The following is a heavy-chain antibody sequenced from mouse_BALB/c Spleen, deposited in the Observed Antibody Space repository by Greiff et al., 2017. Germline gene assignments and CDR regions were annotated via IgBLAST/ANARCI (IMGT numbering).Heavy chain of an antibody. V-gene: IGHV6-6*02. CDR2: IRLKSDNYAT. J-gene: IGHJ2*01. Sequence: EVKLVESGGGLVQPGGSMKLSCVASGFTFSSYWMSWVRQSPEKGLEWVAEIRLKSDNYATHYAESVKGKFTISRDDSKSRLYLQMNSLRAEDTGIYYCTGGYSYFDYWGQGTTLTVSS. D-gene: IGHD2-3*01. CDR1: GFTFSSYW. CDR3: TGGYSYFDY.